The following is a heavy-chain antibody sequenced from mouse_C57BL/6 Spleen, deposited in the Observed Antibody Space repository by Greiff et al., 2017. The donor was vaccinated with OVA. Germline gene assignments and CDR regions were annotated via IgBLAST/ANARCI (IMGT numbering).Heavy chain of an antibody. D-gene: IGHD2-4*01. V-gene: IGHV1-64*01. CDR1: GYTFTSYW. CDR3: ARGDDYDGAWFAY. CDR2: IHPNSGST. Sequence: QVQLQQPGAELVKPGASVKLSCKASGYTFTSYWMHWVKQRPGQGLEWIGMIHPNSGSTNYNEKFKSKATLTVDKSSSTAYMQLSSLTSEDSAVYDGARGDDYDGAWFAYWGQGTLVTVSA. J-gene: IGHJ3*01.